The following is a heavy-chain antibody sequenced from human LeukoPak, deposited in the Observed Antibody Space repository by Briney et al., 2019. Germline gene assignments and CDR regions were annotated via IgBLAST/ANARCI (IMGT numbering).Heavy chain of an antibody. CDR1: GGSISSSSYY. Sequence: PSETLSLTCTVSGGSISSSSYYWSWIRQPPGKGLEWIGYIYYSGSTNYSPSLKSRVTISVDTSKNQFSLKLSSVTAADTAVYYCARHSNPGFSQAGEVDYWGQGTLVTVSS. J-gene: IGHJ4*02. V-gene: IGHV4-61*05. D-gene: IGHD3-3*01. CDR2: IYYSGST. CDR3: ARHSNPGFSQAGEVDY.